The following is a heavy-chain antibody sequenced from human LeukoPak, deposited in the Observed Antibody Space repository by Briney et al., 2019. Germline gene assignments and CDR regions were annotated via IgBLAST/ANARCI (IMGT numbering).Heavy chain of an antibody. Sequence: GRSLRLSCAASGFTFSSYVMHWVRQAPGKGLEWVAVMSHDGSVKIYADSVQGRFTISRDNSKNTLYLQLSSLRAEDTAVYHCARPREAGSSSGWYFDKWGQGTLVTVSS. CDR2: MSHDGSVK. CDR3: ARPREAGSSSGWYFDK. D-gene: IGHD6-19*01. CDR1: GFTFSSYV. J-gene: IGHJ4*02. V-gene: IGHV3-30-3*01.